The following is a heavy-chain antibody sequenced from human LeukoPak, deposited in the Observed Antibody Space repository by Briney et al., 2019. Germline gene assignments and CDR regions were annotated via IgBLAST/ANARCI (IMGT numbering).Heavy chain of an antibody. CDR2: ISYDGSNK. V-gene: IGHV3-30*18. D-gene: IGHD3-10*01. CDR1: GFTFSSYG. CDR3: AKDRGSRPDC. J-gene: IGHJ4*02. Sequence: PGGSLRLSCVASGFTFSSYGMHWVRQAPGKGLEWVAVISYDGSNKYYADSVKGRFTISRDNSKNTLYLQMNSLRAEDTAVYYCAKDRGSRPDCWGQGTLVTVSS.